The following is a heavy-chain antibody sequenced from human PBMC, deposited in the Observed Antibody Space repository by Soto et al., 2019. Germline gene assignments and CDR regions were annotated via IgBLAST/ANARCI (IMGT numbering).Heavy chain of an antibody. Sequence: SETLSLTCAVSGVSIHNSHSFWGWIRQPPGKGLEFIANVYYSGGAHYNPSFKSRVTISVDTATNQVSLRMSSVTAADTAVYFCGRVVEGATRHTDFDSWGQGTQVTVSS. CDR3: GRVVEGATRHTDFDS. V-gene: IGHV4-39*01. D-gene: IGHD2-21*01. J-gene: IGHJ5*01. CDR1: GVSIHNSHSF. CDR2: VYYSGGA.